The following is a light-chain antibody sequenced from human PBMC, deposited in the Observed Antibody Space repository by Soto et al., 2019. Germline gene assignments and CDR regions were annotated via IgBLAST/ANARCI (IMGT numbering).Light chain of an antibody. CDR2: DVS. CDR3: SSYTTSSPYVV. J-gene: IGLJ2*01. Sequence: QSALTQPASVSGSPGQSITISCTGTSSDVGGYNYVSWYQQHPGKAPKLMIYDVSTRPSGVSTRFSVSKSGNTASLTISGLQAEDEADYSCSSYTTSSPYVVFGGGTKLTVL. CDR1: SSDVGGYNY. V-gene: IGLV2-14*01.